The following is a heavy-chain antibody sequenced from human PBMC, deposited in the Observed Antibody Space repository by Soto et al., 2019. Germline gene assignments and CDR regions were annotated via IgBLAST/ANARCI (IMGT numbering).Heavy chain of an antibody. CDR3: ARHDAYSSSDF. CDR2: SYPGDSDS. D-gene: IGHD6-19*01. CDR1: GYSFSNSW. J-gene: IGHJ4*02. V-gene: IGHV5-51*01. Sequence: PAESLRISFKGSGYSFSNSWIAWVRQMPGKGLEWMGISYPGDSDSRYSPSFQGQVSISADKSINTAYLQWSSLKASDTAMYYCARHDAYSSSDFWGQGTLVTVSS.